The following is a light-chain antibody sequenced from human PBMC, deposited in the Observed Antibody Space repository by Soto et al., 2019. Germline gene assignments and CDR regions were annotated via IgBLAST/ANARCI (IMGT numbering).Light chain of an antibody. J-gene: IGLJ2*01. Sequence: QSALTQPRSVSGSPGQSVTISCTGTSSDVGAYNYVSWYQLHPGKAPKLMIYDVTKRPSGVPDRFSGSKSGNTASLTISGLQAEDEAEYTCCSYAGSYTLIFGGGTKVTVL. CDR2: DVT. V-gene: IGLV2-11*01. CDR3: CSYAGSYTLI. CDR1: SSDVGAYNY.